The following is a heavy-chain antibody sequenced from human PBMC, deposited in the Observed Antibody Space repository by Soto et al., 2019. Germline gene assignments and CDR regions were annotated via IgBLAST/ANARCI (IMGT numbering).Heavy chain of an antibody. Sequence: PGESQKISCKGSGYTFTNYWIGRVRQMPGKGLEWMGIIYPGDSDTKYNPSFQGQVTISADKSITTTYLQWSSLKASDTAIYYCAASIFYYGMDVWGQGTTVTVPS. CDR2: IYPGDSDT. CDR3: AASIFYYGMDV. CDR1: GYTFTNYW. V-gene: IGHV5-51*01. J-gene: IGHJ6*02.